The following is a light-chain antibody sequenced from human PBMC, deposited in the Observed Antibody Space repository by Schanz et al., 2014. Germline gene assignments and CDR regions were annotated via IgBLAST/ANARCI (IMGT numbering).Light chain of an antibody. CDR2: GAS. Sequence: EIVLTQSPGALSLSPGERATFSCRASQRVNTNFLAWYQQKPGQAPRLLIYGASRGATGIPDRFSGSGSGTEFTLTISSLQSEDFAVYYCQQFNKWPPTFGQGTKVEIK. CDR3: QQFNKWPPT. CDR1: QRVNTN. J-gene: IGKJ1*01. V-gene: IGKV3D-15*01.